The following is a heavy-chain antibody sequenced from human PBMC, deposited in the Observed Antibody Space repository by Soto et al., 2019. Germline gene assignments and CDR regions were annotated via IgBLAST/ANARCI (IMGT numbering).Heavy chain of an antibody. V-gene: IGHV4-34*01. J-gene: IGHJ4*02. CDR2: INHSGST. D-gene: IGHD6-19*01. Sequence: SETLSLTCAVYGGSFSGDYWSWIRQPPGKGLEWIGEINHSGSTNYNPAVKSRVTISVDRSKNRFSLKLSCVAAADTAVYYCARDRENYSSGWYNYWGQGTLVTV. CDR1: GGSFSGDY. CDR3: ARDRENYSSGWYNY.